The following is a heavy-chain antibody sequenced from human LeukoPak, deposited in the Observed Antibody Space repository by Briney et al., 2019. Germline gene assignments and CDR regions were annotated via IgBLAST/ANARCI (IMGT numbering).Heavy chain of an antibody. CDR1: GGSFSGYY. V-gene: IGHV4-34*01. CDR3: ARASPYCSGGSCFDY. J-gene: IGHJ4*02. CDR2: INHSGST. Sequence: PSETLSLTCAVYGGSFSGYYWSWIRQPPGKGLEWIGEINHSGSTNYNPSLKSRVTISVDTSKNQFSLKLSSVTAADTAVYYCARASPYCSGGSCFDYWGQGTLVTVSS. D-gene: IGHD2-15*01.